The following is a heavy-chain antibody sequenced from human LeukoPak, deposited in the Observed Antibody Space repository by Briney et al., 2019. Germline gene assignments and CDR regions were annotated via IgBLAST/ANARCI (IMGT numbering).Heavy chain of an antibody. V-gene: IGHV1-18*01. CDR3: ARVNDFGSGMDV. Sequence: ASVKVSRKASGYTFTSYGISWVRQAPGQGLEGMGWISAYNGNTNYAQKLQGRVTMTTDTSTRTAYMERRSLRSDDTAVYYCARVNDFGSGMDVWGQGTTVTVSS. D-gene: IGHD3-10*01. CDR2: ISAYNGNT. CDR1: GYTFTSYG. J-gene: IGHJ6*02.